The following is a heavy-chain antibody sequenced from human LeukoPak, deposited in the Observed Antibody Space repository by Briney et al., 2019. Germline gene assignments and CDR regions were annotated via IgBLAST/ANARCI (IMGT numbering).Heavy chain of an antibody. CDR2: ISTSGST. J-gene: IGHJ2*01. CDR1: GVSISSYY. Sequence: PSETLSLTCTISGVSISSYYCSWIRQPPGKGLEWIGYISTSGSTDYSPSLKSRVTISVDRSKNQCSLNLSSVTAADTAVYYCARHDEGSCWYRSYIDLWGRGTLVIVSS. V-gene: IGHV4-4*09. CDR3: ARHDEGSCWYRSYIDL. D-gene: IGHD6-19*01.